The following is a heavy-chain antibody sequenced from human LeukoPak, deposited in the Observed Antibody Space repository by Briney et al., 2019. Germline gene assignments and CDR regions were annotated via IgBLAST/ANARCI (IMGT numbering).Heavy chain of an antibody. D-gene: IGHD5-24*01. CDR2: IRHDGGNL. Sequence: GGSPRLSCAASGFTFSDYCMNWLRQAPGKGLQWVAFIRHDGGNLYYADSVKGRFTISRDNSKNTLYLQMNSLRADDTAVYYCARDDAWLQYGNWGQGTLVTVSS. V-gene: IGHV3-30*02. CDR3: ARDDAWLQYGN. J-gene: IGHJ4*02. CDR1: GFTFSDYC.